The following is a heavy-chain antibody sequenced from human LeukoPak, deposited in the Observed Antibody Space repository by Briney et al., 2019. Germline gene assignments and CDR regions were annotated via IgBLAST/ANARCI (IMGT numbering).Heavy chain of an antibody. D-gene: IGHD2-2*01. CDR2: IYYSGST. V-gene: IGHV4-30-4*08. Sequence: SPTLSLTCPVSGGSISSGDYYWSWIRQPPGKGLAWIGYIYYSGSTYYNPSLKSRVTISVDTSKNQFSLKLSSVTAADTAVYYCAGPVVPAAEDAFDIWGQGTMVTVSS. CDR1: GGSISSGDYY. CDR3: AGPVVPAAEDAFDI. J-gene: IGHJ3*02.